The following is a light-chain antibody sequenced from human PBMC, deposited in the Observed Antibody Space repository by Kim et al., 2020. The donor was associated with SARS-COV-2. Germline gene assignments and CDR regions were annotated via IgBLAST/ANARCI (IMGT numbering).Light chain of an antibody. CDR2: KDS. Sequence: SYELTQPPSVSVSPGQTARITCSGDALPKQYAYWYQQKPGQAPVLVIYKDSERPSGIPERFSGSSSGTTVTLTISGVQAEDEADYYCQSADSNTWVFGGGTQLTVL. V-gene: IGLV3-25*03. CDR1: ALPKQY. J-gene: IGLJ3*02. CDR3: QSADSNTWV.